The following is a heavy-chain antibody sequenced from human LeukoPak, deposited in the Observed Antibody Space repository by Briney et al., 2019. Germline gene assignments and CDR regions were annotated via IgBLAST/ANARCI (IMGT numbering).Heavy chain of an antibody. D-gene: IGHD3-9*01. Sequence: SETLSLTCSVSGGSIFSYYWSWIRQPPGKGLEWVGYIYYTRRTNYNPSLRSRVTISLDTSKKQFSLKLSSVTAADTAVYYCASSYMGMTTINFDSWGQGTLVTVSS. CDR2: IYYTRRT. CDR1: GGSIFSYY. CDR3: ASSYMGMTTINFDS. J-gene: IGHJ4*02. V-gene: IGHV4-59*01.